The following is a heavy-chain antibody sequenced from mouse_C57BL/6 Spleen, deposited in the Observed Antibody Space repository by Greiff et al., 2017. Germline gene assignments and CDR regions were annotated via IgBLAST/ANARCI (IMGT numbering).Heavy chain of an antibody. Sequence: QVQLQQSGAELVRPGSSVKLSCKASGYTFTSYWMHWVKQRPIQGLEWIGNIDPSDSETHYNQKFKDKATLTVDKSSSTAYMQLSSLTSEDSAVYYCARSDYDYDAYCDDWGQGTTLTVSS. CDR1: GYTFTSYW. CDR3: ARSDYDYDAYCDD. J-gene: IGHJ2*01. V-gene: IGHV1-52*01. CDR2: IDPSDSET. D-gene: IGHD2-4*01.